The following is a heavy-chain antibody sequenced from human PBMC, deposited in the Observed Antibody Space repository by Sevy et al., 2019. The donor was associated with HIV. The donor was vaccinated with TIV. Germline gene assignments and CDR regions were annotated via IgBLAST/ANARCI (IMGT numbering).Heavy chain of an antibody. CDR2: FDPEDGER. Sequence: ASVKVSCKDSGYTLTKLSMHWVRQAPGKGLEWMGSFDPEDGERLYAQTFQGRVTMTEDTSTDTAYMELRSLRSEDTAVYYCATTKDHYDSSGSPFDYWGQGTLVTVSS. D-gene: IGHD3-22*01. V-gene: IGHV1-24*01. CDR3: ATTKDHYDSSGSPFDY. CDR1: GYTLTKLS. J-gene: IGHJ4*02.